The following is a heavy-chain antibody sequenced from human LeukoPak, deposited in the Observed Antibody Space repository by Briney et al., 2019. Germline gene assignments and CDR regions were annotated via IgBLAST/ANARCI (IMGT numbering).Heavy chain of an antibody. D-gene: IGHD2-15*01. V-gene: IGHV3-23*01. Sequence: GGSLRLSCAASGFTFSSYAMSWLRQAPGKGLEWVSAISGSGGSTYYADSVKGRFTISRDNSKNTLYLQMNSLRAEDTAVYYCAKDLVYGYCSGGSCYENWFDPWGQGTLVTVSS. CDR1: GFTFSSYA. CDR3: AKDLVYGYCSGGSCYENWFDP. J-gene: IGHJ5*02. CDR2: ISGSGGST.